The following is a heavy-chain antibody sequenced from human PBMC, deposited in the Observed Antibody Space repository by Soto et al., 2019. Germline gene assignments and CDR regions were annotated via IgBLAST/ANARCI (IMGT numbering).Heavy chain of an antibody. CDR2: ISAYNGNT. CDR3: ARMEVYGGSYYYMDV. J-gene: IGHJ6*03. Sequence: ASVKVSCKASGYTFTSYGISWVRQAPGQGLEWMGWISAYNGNTNYAQKLQGRVTMTTDTSTSTAYMELRSLRSDDTAVYYCARMEVYGGSYYYMDVWGKGTTVTVSS. CDR1: GYTFTSYG. D-gene: IGHD2-15*01. V-gene: IGHV1-18*01.